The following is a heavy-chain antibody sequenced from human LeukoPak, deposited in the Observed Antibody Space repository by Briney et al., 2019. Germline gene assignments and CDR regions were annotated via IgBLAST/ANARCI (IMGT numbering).Heavy chain of an antibody. V-gene: IGHV3-30-3*01. CDR3: ASYSGSYSSSYYYYGMDV. CDR2: ISYDGSNK. Sequence: PGGSLRLSCAASGFTFSSYAMHWVRQAPGKGLEWVAVISYDGSNKYYADSVKGRFTISRDNSKNTLYLQMNSLRAEDTAVYYCASYSGSYSSSYYYYGMDVWGQGTTVTVSS. D-gene: IGHD1-26*01. CDR1: GFTFSSYA. J-gene: IGHJ6*02.